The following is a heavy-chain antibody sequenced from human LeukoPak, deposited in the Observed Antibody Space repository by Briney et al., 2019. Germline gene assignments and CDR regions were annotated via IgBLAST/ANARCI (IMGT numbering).Heavy chain of an antibody. V-gene: IGHV4-59*12. D-gene: IGHD6-19*01. CDR1: GGSISNYY. J-gene: IGHJ4*02. CDR3: GRGLWQWLVDY. Sequence: SETLSLTCAASGGSISNYYWSWIRQPPGKGLEWIGFICYSGSTNYNPSFKSRLTISVDTTTNQFSLKLSSVIAADTAVDYCGRGLWQWLVDYWGKGTLVTVSS. CDR2: ICYSGST.